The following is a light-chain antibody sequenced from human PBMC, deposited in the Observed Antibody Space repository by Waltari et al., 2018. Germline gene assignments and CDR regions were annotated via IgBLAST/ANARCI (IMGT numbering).Light chain of an antibody. J-gene: IGLJ2*01. CDR1: RHRTYY. Sequence: SSDLTQDPAVSGAWGQTVRITCQGDRHRTYYGNWCRQKPGQPPELVIYGKNNRPSGLPDRFSASRSGTTASLIIPGAQAEDEADYYCSSRELSGHVVFGGGTRLTVL. V-gene: IGLV3-19*01. CDR3: SSRELSGHVV. CDR2: GKN.